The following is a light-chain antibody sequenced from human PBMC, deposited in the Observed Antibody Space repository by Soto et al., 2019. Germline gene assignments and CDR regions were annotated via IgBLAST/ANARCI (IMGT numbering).Light chain of an antibody. V-gene: IGLV1-44*01. J-gene: IGLJ1*01. Sequence: QPVLTQPPSASGTPGQRVTISCSGSSSNIGSNTVNWYQQLPGTAPKLLIYSNNQRPSGVPDRFSGSKSGTSASLAISGLQSEDEADYYCAASDDSLNGYVFGTGTKLTVL. CDR1: SSNIGSNT. CDR2: SNN. CDR3: AASDDSLNGYV.